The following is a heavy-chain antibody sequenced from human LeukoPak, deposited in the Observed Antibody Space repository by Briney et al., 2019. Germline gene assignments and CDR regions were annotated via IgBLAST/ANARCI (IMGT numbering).Heavy chain of an antibody. CDR1: GGSISSYY. CDR2: IYTSGST. CDR3: ARDRYYDSSGSRGLFDWFDP. J-gene: IGHJ5*02. D-gene: IGHD3-22*01. V-gene: IGHV4-4*07. Sequence: SETLSHTCTVSGGSISSYYWSWIRQPAGKGLEWIGRIYTSGSTNYNPSLKSRVTMSVDTSKNQFSLKLSSVTAADTAVYYCARDRYYDSSGSRGLFDWFDPWGQGTLVTVSS.